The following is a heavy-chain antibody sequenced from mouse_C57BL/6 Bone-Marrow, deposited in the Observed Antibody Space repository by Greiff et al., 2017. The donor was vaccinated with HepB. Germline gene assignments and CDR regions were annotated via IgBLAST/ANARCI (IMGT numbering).Heavy chain of an antibody. CDR2: ISYDGSN. CDR1: GYSITSGYY. J-gene: IGHJ4*01. CDR3: ARDGSYAMDY. Sequence: LVESGPGLVKPSQSLSLTCSVTGYSITSGYYWNWIRQFPGNKLEWMGYISYDGSNNYNPSLKNRISITRDTSKNQFFLKLNSVTTEDTATYYCARDGSYAMDYWGQGTSVTVSS. V-gene: IGHV3-6*01.